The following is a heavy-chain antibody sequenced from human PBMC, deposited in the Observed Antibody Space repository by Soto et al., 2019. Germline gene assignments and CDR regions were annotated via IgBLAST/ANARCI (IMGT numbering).Heavy chain of an antibody. Sequence: ASVKVSCKASGYTFTSYDIYWVRQATGQGLEWMGWMNPNTGNSGYAQKFQGRVTMTSNTSISTAHMELSSLRSEDTAVYYCARRAETNGWNGFGADKYYFDFWGQGTLVTVSS. V-gene: IGHV1-8*01. CDR1: GYTFTSYD. J-gene: IGHJ4*02. CDR2: MNPNTGNS. D-gene: IGHD1-1*01. CDR3: ARRAETNGWNGFGADKYYFDF.